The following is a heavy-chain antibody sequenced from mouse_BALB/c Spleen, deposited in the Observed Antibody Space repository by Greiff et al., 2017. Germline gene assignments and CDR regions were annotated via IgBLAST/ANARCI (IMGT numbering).Heavy chain of an antibody. CDR1: GFTFSSYA. D-gene: IGHD2-2*01. CDR2: ISSGGST. Sequence: EVKLVESGGGLVKPGGSLKLSCAASGFTFSSYAMSWVRQTPEKRLEWVASISSGGSTYYPDSVKGRFTISRDNARNILYLQMSSLRSEDTAMYYCARGQGLRQDAMDYWGQGTSVTVSS. CDR3: ARGQGLRQDAMDY. J-gene: IGHJ4*01. V-gene: IGHV5-6-5*01.